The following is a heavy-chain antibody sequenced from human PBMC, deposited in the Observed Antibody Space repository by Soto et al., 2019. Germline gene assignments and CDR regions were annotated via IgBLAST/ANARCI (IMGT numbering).Heavy chain of an antibody. CDR1: GYTITSYG. D-gene: IGHD6-19*01. J-gene: IGHJ5*02. Sequence: ASVKVSCKASGYTITSYGISWVRQAPGQGLEWMGWISAYNGNTNYAQKLQGRVTMTTDTSTSTAYMELRSLRSDDTAVYYCARDRAVAGGYNWFDPWGQGTLVTVSS. CDR3: ARDRAVAGGYNWFDP. CDR2: ISAYNGNT. V-gene: IGHV1-18*01.